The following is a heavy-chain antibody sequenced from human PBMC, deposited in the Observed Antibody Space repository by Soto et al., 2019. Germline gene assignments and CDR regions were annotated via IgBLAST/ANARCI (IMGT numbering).Heavy chain of an antibody. CDR1: GFTVSSNY. V-gene: IGHV3-66*04. CDR2: IYSGGST. CDR3: AKPPPWGGDYDEGSPP. J-gene: IGHJ5*02. Sequence: EVQLVESGGGLVQPGGSLRLSCAASGFTVSSNYMSWVRQAPGKGLEWVSVIYSGGSTYYADSVKGRFTISRDNSKNTLYLQMNSLRAEDTAVYYCAKPPPWGGDYDEGSPPWGQGTLVTVSS. D-gene: IGHD2-21*02.